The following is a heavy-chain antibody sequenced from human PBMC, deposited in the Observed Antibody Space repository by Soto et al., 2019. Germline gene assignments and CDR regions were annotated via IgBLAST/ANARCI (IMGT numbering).Heavy chain of an antibody. J-gene: IGHJ6*02. Sequence: QVQLQESGPGLVKPSQTLSLTCTVSGDSISVGYYWSWIRQHPGKGLEWIGYVSPSGTTYYNPSLKSRVSTSTDTSKNQFSLEVGSVTAADTAVYYCARDRGSYGMDVWGQGTTVTVSS. CDR1: GDSISVGYY. CDR3: ARDRGSYGMDV. V-gene: IGHV4-31*03. CDR2: VSPSGTT.